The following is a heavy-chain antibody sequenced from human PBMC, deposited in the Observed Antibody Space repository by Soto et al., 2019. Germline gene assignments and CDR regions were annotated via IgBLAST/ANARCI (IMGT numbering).Heavy chain of an antibody. CDR3: ARDKDRQQLGGNYYYILDV. Sequence: QAQLMQSGAEVKKPGSSVKVSCKASGGTFSTSAISWVRQAPGEGLEWVGGIMPVFATPDYAQKFQGRVTISADESTTTAYLELTSLTTDDTAVYYCARDKDRQQLGGNYYYILDVWGQGTAITVSS. CDR2: IMPVFATP. CDR1: GGTFSTSA. D-gene: IGHD3-3*02. V-gene: IGHV1-69*12. J-gene: IGHJ6*02.